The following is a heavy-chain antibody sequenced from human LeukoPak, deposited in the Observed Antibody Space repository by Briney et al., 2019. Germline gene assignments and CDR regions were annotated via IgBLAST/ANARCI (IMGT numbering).Heavy chain of an antibody. CDR1: GFTFSSYW. V-gene: IGHV3-74*01. CDR2: INTDGSST. D-gene: IGHD2-2*01. CDR3: ASDIVVVPAANNDY. Sequence: GGSLRLSCAASGFTFSSYWMHWVRQAPGKGLVWVSRINTDGSSTSYADSVKGRFTISRDNAKNTLYLQMNSLRAEDTAVYYCASDIVVVPAANNDYWGQGTLVTVSS. J-gene: IGHJ4*02.